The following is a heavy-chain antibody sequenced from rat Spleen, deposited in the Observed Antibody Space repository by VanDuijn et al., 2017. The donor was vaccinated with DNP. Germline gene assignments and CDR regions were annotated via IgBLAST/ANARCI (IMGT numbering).Heavy chain of an antibody. V-gene: IGHV5-25*01. D-gene: IGHD1-12*01. Sequence: EVQLVESGGGLVQPGRSMKLSCAASGFTFSNYDMAWVRQAPTKGLEWVASIYYDGSNTYYRDSVKGRFTISRDNAQSTLYLQMDSLRSEDTATYYCARHRTIMPYYYSMDAWGQGASVTVSS. CDR2: IYYDGSNT. CDR1: GFTFSNYD. CDR3: ARHRTIMPYYYSMDA. J-gene: IGHJ4*01.